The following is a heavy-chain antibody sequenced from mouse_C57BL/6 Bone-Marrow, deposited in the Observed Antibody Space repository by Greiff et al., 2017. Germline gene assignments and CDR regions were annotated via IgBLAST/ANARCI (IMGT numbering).Heavy chain of an antibody. V-gene: IGHV1-69*01. Sequence: VQLQQPGAELVMPGASVKLFCKASGYTFTSYWMHWVKQRPGQGLEWIGEIDPSDSYTNYNQKFKGKSTLTVDKSSSTAYMKLSSPTSEDAAVYYCARGGYGNFAWFAYWGQGTLVTVSA. CDR1: GYTFTSYW. CDR2: IDPSDSYT. CDR3: ARGGYGNFAWFAY. J-gene: IGHJ3*01. D-gene: IGHD2-1*01.